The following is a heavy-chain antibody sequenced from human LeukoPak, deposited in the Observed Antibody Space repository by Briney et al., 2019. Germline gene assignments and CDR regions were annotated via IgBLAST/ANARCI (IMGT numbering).Heavy chain of an antibody. CDR3: ALGGTTVTTWFDP. V-gene: IGHV4-34*01. D-gene: IGHD4-17*01. J-gene: IGHJ5*02. Sequence: SETLSLTCAVYGGSFSGYYWSWIRKPPGKGLEWIGEINHSGSTNYNPSLKSRVTISVDTSKNQFSLKLSSVTAADTAVYYCALGGTTVTTWFDPWGQGTLVTVSS. CDR2: INHSGST. CDR1: GGSFSGYY.